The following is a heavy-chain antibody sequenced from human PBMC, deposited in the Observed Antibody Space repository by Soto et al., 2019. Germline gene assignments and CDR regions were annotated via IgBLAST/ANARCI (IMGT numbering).Heavy chain of an antibody. Sequence: GESLKISCKGSGYSFTSYWIGWVRQMPVKGLEWMGIIYPGDSDTRYSPSFQGQVTISADKSISTAYLQWSSLKASDTAMYYCATRPHSTRGGCGWYGSAFDIWGQGTMVTVSS. D-gene: IGHD6-19*01. CDR1: GYSFTSYW. V-gene: IGHV5-51*01. J-gene: IGHJ3*02. CDR2: IYPGDSDT. CDR3: ATRPHSTRGGCGWYGSAFDI.